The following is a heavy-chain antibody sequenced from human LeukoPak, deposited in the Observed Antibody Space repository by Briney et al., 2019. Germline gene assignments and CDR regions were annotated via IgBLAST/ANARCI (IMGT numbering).Heavy chain of an antibody. V-gene: IGHV4-39*07. CDR2: IYSSGST. CDR1: GASISSGSNY. J-gene: IGHJ3*02. Sequence: SETLSLTCSVSGASISSGSNYWGWIRQPPGKTLEWIGSIYSSGSTYYNPSLKSRVIIIIDTPKNHFSLTLSSVTAVDTAVYYCARDYIMITFGGVILHGAFDIWGQGTMVTVSS. CDR3: ARDYIMITFGGVILHGAFDI. D-gene: IGHD3-16*02.